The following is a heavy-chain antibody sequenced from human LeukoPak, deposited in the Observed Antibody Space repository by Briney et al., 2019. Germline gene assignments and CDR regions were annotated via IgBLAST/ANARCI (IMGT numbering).Heavy chain of an antibody. CDR3: ARFGTWGDY. D-gene: IGHD3-16*01. Sequence: SETLSLTCTVSGGSISSSSYYWGWIRQPPGKGLEWIGSIYYSGSTYYNPSLKSRVTISVDTSKNQFSLKLSSVTAADTAVYYCARFGTWGDYWGQGTLVTVSS. V-gene: IGHV4-39*01. CDR1: GGSISSSSYY. J-gene: IGHJ4*02. CDR2: IYYSGST.